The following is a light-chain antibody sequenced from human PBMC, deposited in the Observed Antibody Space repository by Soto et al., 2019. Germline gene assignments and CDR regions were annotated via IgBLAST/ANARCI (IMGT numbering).Light chain of an antibody. CDR1: QSVSSSY. Sequence: EIALTRSAYTLSLSPGERATPSCRASQSVSSSYLAWYQQKPGQAPRLLIYESSNRATGIAARFSGSGSGTDFTLTISSLEPEDFAVYYCQQRSNWPQTFGQGTKVDIK. V-gene: IGKV3D-20*02. J-gene: IGKJ1*01. CDR2: ESS. CDR3: QQRSNWPQT.